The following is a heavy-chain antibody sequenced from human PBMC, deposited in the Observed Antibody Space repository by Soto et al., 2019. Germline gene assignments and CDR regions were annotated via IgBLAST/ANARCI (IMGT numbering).Heavy chain of an antibody. V-gene: IGHV3-23*01. CDR1: GFTFSSYA. CDR3: ALMGGGLEGYCSGGSCYPRVNYGMDV. CDR2: ISGSGGST. J-gene: IGHJ6*02. D-gene: IGHD2-15*01. Sequence: GGSLRLSCAASGFTFSSYAMSWVRQAPGKXLEWVSAISGSGGSTYYADSVKGRFTISRDNSKNTLYLQMNSLRAEDTAVYYCALMGGGLEGYCSGGSCYPRVNYGMDVWGQGTTVTVSS.